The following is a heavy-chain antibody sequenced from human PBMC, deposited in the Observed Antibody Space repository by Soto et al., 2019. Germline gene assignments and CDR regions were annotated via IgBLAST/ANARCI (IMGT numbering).Heavy chain of an antibody. CDR1: GGSISSSNW. CDR3: ARDDRIAVAGYYYYYGMDV. V-gene: IGHV4-4*02. J-gene: IGHJ6*02. D-gene: IGHD6-19*01. Sequence: SETLSLTCAVSGGSISSSNWWSWVHQPPGKGLEWIGEIYHSGSTNYNPSLKSRVTISVDKSKSQFSLKLSSVTAADTAVYYCARDDRIAVAGYYYYYGMDVWGQGTTVTVSS. CDR2: IYHSGST.